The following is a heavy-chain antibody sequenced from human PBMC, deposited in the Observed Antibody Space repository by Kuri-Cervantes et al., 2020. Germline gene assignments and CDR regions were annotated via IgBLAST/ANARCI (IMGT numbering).Heavy chain of an antibody. Sequence: GGSLRLSCAASGFTFSSYSMNWVRQAPGKGLEWVSSISSSSSYIYYADSVKGRFFISRDNAKHSLFLQMNSLRAEDTAIYYCARRLLRSYYMDVWGKGTTVTVSS. CDR3: ARRLLRSYYMDV. D-gene: IGHD3-3*01. V-gene: IGHV3-21*01. CDR1: GFTFSSYS. CDR2: ISSSSSYI. J-gene: IGHJ6*03.